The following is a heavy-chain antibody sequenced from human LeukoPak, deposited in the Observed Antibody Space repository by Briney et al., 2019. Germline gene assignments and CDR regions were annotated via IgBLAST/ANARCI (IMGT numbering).Heavy chain of an antibody. V-gene: IGHV1-69*13. J-gene: IGHJ4*02. CDR1: GGTFSSYA. CDR2: IIPIFGTA. D-gene: IGHD3-9*01. Sequence: ASVKVSCKASGGTFSSYAISWVRQAPGQGLEWMGGIIPIFGTANYAQKSQGRVTITADEPTSTAYMELSSLRSEDTAVYYCARAKTVLRYFDWLYPDYWGQGTLVTVSS. CDR3: ARAKTVLRYFDWLYPDY.